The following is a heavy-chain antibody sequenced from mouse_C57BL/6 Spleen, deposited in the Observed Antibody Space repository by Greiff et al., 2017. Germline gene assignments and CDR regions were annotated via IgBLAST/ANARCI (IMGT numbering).Heavy chain of an antibody. J-gene: IGHJ2*01. V-gene: IGHV1-53*01. CDR3: AGRDGYVYYVDY. CDR2: INPSNGGT. CDR1: GYTFTSYW. D-gene: IGHD2-3*01. Sequence: VQLQQPGTELVKPGASVKLSCKASGYTFTSYWMPWVKQRPGQGLEWIGNINPSNGGTHYNEKFKSKATMTVDKSSSTAYVQLISLTSKYSAFYYCAGRDGYVYYVDYWGKGTTLTVSS.